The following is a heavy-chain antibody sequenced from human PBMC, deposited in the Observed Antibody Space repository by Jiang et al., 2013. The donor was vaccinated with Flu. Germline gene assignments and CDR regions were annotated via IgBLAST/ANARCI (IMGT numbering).Heavy chain of an antibody. V-gene: IGHV4-34*01. CDR2: INHSGST. CDR3: ARQPHASSSPYYFDY. D-gene: IGHD6-13*01. CDR1: GGSFSGYY. Sequence: ETLSLTCAVYGGSFSGYYWSWIRQPPGKGLEWIGEINHSGSTNYNPSLKSRVTISVDTSKNQFSLKLSSVTAADTAVYYCARQPHASSSPYYFDYWGQGTLVTVSS. J-gene: IGHJ4*02.